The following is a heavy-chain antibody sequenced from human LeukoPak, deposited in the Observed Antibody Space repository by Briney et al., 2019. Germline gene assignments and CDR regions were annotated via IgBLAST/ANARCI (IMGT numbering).Heavy chain of an antibody. Sequence: GGSLRLSCAASGFTFSSYGMHWVRQAPGKGLEWVAVISYDGSNKYYADSVKGRFTISRDNSKNTLYLQMNSLRAEDTAVYYCAKGVAAAGTFDYWGQGTLVTVSS. D-gene: IGHD6-13*01. CDR1: GFTFSSYG. J-gene: IGHJ4*02. CDR2: ISYDGSNK. V-gene: IGHV3-30*18. CDR3: AKGVAAAGTFDY.